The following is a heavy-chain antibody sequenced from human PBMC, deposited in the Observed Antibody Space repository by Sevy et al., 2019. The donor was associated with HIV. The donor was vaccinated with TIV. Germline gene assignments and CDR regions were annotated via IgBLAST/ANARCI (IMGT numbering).Heavy chain of an antibody. V-gene: IGHV3-7*01. D-gene: IGHD6-13*01. CDR3: VRAIAADGSF. Sequence: GGSLRLSSVASGFTLNGYWMSWVRQAPGKGLEWVANINQDGNVKYYIDSVKGRFTISRDTARNLLYLQMNSLRVEDTALYYCVRAIAADGSFWGQGTLVTVSS. CDR1: GFTLNGYW. CDR2: INQDGNVK. J-gene: IGHJ4*02.